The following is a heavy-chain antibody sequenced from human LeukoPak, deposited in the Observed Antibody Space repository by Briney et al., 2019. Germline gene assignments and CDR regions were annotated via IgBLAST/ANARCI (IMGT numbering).Heavy chain of an antibody. Sequence: GGSLRLSCAASGFTFDDYAMHWVRQVPGKGLEWVSGISWNSGGIDYADSVRGRFTISRDNAKNSLYLQMNSLRSEDTAFYYCGIDSAATVTRSDHWGQGTLVTVSS. CDR2: ISWNSGGI. CDR1: GFTFDDYA. D-gene: IGHD4-17*01. V-gene: IGHV3-9*01. CDR3: GIDSAATVTRSDH. J-gene: IGHJ4*02.